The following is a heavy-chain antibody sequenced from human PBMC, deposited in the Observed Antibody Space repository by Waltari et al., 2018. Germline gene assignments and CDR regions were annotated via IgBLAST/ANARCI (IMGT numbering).Heavy chain of an antibody. CDR3: AKVGDYYDRNSYSDAFDI. Sequence: QVQLVESGGGVVQPGGSLRLSCEASGFSFATYGIHWVRQGPGKGLEWVAFIRYDGRNKYYADSVKGRFTISRDNSKNTLYLQMNSLRIEDTAVYYCAKVGDYYDRNSYSDAFDIWGQGKMVIVSS. D-gene: IGHD3-22*01. J-gene: IGHJ3*02. CDR2: IRYDGRNK. V-gene: IGHV3-30*02. CDR1: GFSFATYG.